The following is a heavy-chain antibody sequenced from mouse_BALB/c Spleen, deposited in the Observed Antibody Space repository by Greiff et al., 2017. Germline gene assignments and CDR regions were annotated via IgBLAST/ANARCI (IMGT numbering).Heavy chain of an antibody. J-gene: IGHJ4*01. CDR2: INTGSGGT. Sequence: VKLQQSGAELVRPGTSVKVSCKASGYAFTNYLIAWVKQRPGQGLEWIGVINTGSGGTNYNEKFKGKATLTADKSSTTAYMQLSSLTSEDAAVYLCARRDAVEYWGQGTSVTVSS. CDR3: ARRDAVEY. V-gene: IGHV1-54*01. CDR1: GYAFTNYL.